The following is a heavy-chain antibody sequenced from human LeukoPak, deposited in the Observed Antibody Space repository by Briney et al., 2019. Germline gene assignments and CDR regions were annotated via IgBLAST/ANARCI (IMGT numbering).Heavy chain of an antibody. J-gene: IGHJ4*02. CDR3: AKDSLADIDY. CDR1: GFTFSNYA. CDR2: ITGGGDDT. V-gene: IGHV3-23*01. Sequence: PGGSLRLSCTASGFTFSNYAMSWVRQAPGKGLEWFSAITGGGDDTYHADSVKGRLTISRDNSKNTLYLQMNSLRAEDTAVYYCAKDSLADIDYWGQGTLVTVSS. D-gene: IGHD3-16*01.